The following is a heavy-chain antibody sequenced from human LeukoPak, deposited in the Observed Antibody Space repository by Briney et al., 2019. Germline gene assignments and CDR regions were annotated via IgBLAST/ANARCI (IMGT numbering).Heavy chain of an antibody. J-gene: IGHJ4*02. D-gene: IGHD2-21*02. CDR2: ISSSSSYI. V-gene: IGHV3-21*01. Sequence: PGGSLRLSCAASGLTFSSYSMNWVRQAPGKGLEWVSSISSSSSYIYYADSVKGRFTISRDNAKNSLYLQMNSLRAEDTAVYYCARGEYCGGDCYPTEMIDYWGQGTLVTVSS. CDR1: GLTFSSYS. CDR3: ARGEYCGGDCYPTEMIDY.